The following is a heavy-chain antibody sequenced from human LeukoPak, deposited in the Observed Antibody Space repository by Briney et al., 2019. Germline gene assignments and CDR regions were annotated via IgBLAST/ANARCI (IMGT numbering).Heavy chain of an antibody. V-gene: IGHV3-23*01. CDR3: AKGGYGHYYIDV. CDR2: VSGSGGNT. CDR1: GFTFTNYA. D-gene: IGHD5-18*01. J-gene: IGHJ6*03. Sequence: GGSLRLSCAASGFTFTNYAMSWVRQAPGKGLEWVSLVSGSGGNTYYADSVKGQFTISRDDSKNTLYLHMNSLRAEDKPIDSGAKGGYGHYYIDVGRKGTAVSVS.